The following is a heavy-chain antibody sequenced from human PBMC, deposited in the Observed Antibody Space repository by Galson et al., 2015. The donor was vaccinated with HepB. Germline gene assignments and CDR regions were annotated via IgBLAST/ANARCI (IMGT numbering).Heavy chain of an antibody. CDR2: IIPIFGTA. Sequence: SVKVSCKASGGTFSSYAISWVRQAPGQGLEWMGGIIPIFGTANYAQKFQGRVTITADESTSTAYMELSSLRSEDTAVYYCAREGRDYGDRIYFDYWGQGTLVTVSS. D-gene: IGHD4-17*01. CDR1: GGTFSSYA. CDR3: AREGRDYGDRIYFDY. V-gene: IGHV1-69*13. J-gene: IGHJ4*02.